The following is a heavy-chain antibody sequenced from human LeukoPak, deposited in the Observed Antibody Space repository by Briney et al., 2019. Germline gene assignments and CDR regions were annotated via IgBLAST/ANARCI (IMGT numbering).Heavy chain of an antibody. CDR2: IIPIFGTA. Sequence: SVKVSCKASGGTFSSYAISWVRQAPGQGLEWMGGIIPIFGTANYAQKFQGRVTITADKSTSTAYMELSSLRSEDTAAYYCAAPSRYCSGGSCYFPYYYGMDVWGQGTTVTVSS. V-gene: IGHV1-69*06. D-gene: IGHD2-15*01. CDR3: AAPSRYCSGGSCYFPYYYGMDV. CDR1: GGTFSSYA. J-gene: IGHJ6*02.